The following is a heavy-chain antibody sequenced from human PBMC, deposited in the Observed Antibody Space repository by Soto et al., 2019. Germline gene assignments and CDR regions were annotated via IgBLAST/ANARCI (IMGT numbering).Heavy chain of an antibody. CDR1: GYSFTSYW. CDR2: IYPGDSDT. CDR3: ARPAPNKLLWFGGGRAFDI. V-gene: IGHV5-51*01. J-gene: IGHJ3*02. D-gene: IGHD3-10*01. Sequence: GESLKISCKGSGYSFTSYWIGWVRQMPGKGLEWMGIIYPGDSDTRYSPSFQGQVTISADKSISTAYLQWSSLKASDTAMYYCARPAPNKLLWFGGGRAFDIWGQGTMVTVSS.